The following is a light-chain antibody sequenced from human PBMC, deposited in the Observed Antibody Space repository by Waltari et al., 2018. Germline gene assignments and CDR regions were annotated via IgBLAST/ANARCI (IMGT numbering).Light chain of an antibody. J-gene: IGLJ2*01. V-gene: IGLV2-14*03. CDR2: CFT. CDR3: SSYTSNSVL. Sequence: SWYQQHPEEAPKLMISCFTSRPSGVSSRFSGSKSGNTASLTISGLQAEDEADYYCSSYTSNSVLFGGGTKLTVL.